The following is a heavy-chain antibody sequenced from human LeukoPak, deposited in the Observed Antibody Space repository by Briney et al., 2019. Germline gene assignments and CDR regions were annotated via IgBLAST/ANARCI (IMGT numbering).Heavy chain of an antibody. Sequence: PSETLSLTCTVSGGSISSYYWSWTRQPAGKGLEWIGRFYPSGSTNYNPSLKSRVTISVDTSKNQFSLKLSSVTAADTAVYYCARVDGSCSGGSCPSGNWFDPWGQGTLVTVSS. V-gene: IGHV4-4*07. D-gene: IGHD2-15*01. CDR3: ARVDGSCSGGSCPSGNWFDP. CDR2: FYPSGST. J-gene: IGHJ5*02. CDR1: GGSISSYY.